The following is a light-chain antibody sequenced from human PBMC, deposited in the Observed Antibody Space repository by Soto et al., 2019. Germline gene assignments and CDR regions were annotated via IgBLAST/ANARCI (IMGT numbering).Light chain of an antibody. CDR1: QDISNY. V-gene: IGKV1-33*01. CDR2: DAS. Sequence: DIQMTQSPSSLSASVGDRVTITCQASQDISNYLNWYQQKPGKAPKLLIFDASTWQIGVPSRFSGSGSRTDFTFTISSLQPEDLATYFCQQYDTLPPLTFGGGTRGEIK. CDR3: QQYDTLPPLT. J-gene: IGKJ4*01.